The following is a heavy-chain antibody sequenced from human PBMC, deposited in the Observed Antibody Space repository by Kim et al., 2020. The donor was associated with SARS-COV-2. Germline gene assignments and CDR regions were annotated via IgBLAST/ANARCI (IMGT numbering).Heavy chain of an antibody. D-gene: IGHD3-10*01. J-gene: IGHJ5*02. Sequence: SETLSLTCAVYGGSFSGYYWSWIRQPPGKGLEWIGEINHSGSTNYNPSLKSRVTISVDTSKNQFSLKLSSVTAADTAVYYCARVLPMRFRAKGAWFDPWGQGTLVTVSS. CDR2: INHSGST. V-gene: IGHV4-34*01. CDR3: ARVLPMRFRAKGAWFDP. CDR1: GGSFSGYY.